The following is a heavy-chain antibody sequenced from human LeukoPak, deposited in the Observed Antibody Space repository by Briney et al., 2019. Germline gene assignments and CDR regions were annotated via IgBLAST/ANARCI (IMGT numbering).Heavy chain of an antibody. J-gene: IGHJ4*02. Sequence: SETLSLTCAVYGGSFSGYYWSWIRQPPGKGLEWIGHISNSGSTNYNPSLKSRVTISVYTSRNQFSLKLRSVTAADTAVYFCARDGTQIVWGQGTLVTVSS. V-gene: IGHV4-59*01. CDR1: GGSFSGYY. CDR2: ISNSGST. D-gene: IGHD3-22*01. CDR3: ARDGTQIV.